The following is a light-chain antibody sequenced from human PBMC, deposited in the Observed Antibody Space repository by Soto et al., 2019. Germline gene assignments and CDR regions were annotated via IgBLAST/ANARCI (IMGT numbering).Light chain of an antibody. V-gene: IGLV2-14*03. CDR3: SSYTTSNTLV. CDR1: SGDVGSYNY. Sequence: QSALTQPASVSGSPGQSITISCTGTSGDVGSYNYVSWYQQHPGKAPKLMIYDVSDRPSGVSNRFSGSKSGNTASLTISGLQAEDEANYYCSSYTTSNTLVVGGGTKVTVL. CDR2: DVS. J-gene: IGLJ2*01.